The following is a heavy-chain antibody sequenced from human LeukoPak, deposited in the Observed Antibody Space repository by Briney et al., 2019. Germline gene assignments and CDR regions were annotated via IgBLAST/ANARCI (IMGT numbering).Heavy chain of an antibody. CDR1: GFTFSSYA. Sequence: GGSLRLSCAASGFTFSSYAMHWVRQAPGKGLEWVAVISYDGSDKYYADSVRGRFTISRDNSKNTLYLQMNSLRAEDTAVYYCARDQVDVWSLAYCGGDCYPDAFDIWGQGTMVTVSS. V-gene: IGHV3-30*03. D-gene: IGHD2-21*02. J-gene: IGHJ3*02. CDR2: ISYDGSDK. CDR3: ARDQVDVWSLAYCGGDCYPDAFDI.